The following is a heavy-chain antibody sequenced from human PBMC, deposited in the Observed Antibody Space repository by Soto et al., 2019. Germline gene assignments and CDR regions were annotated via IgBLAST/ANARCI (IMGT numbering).Heavy chain of an antibody. CDR3: ARASTGTTGVFDY. CDR1: GGPINSPDYY. CDR2: LYFNGGT. D-gene: IGHD1-7*01. Sequence: SETLSLTCNVSGGPINSPDYYWTWIRQSPGKGLEWIGYLYFNGGTQYNPSLRTPISMSLDTSKKHFSLKMRSVTGADTAMYYCARASTGTTGVFDYWGQGTLVTVSS. V-gene: IGHV4-30-4*01. J-gene: IGHJ4*02.